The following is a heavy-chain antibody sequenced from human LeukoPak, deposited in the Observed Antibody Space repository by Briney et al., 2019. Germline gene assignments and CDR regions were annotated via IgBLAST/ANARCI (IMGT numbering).Heavy chain of an antibody. D-gene: IGHD5-12*01. CDR1: GFTFSSYA. CDR2: ISGSAYST. Sequence: PGGSLRLSCAASGFTFSSYAMSWVRQAPGKGLEWVPGISGSAYSTYYADSVQGRFTISRDNSKNTLYLQMNSLRAEDTAVYYCAKEAGYSGYDYPDYWGQGTLVTVSS. V-gene: IGHV3-23*01. J-gene: IGHJ4*02. CDR3: AKEAGYSGYDYPDY.